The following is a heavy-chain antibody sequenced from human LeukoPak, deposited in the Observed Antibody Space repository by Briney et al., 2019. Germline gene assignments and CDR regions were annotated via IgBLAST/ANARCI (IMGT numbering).Heavy chain of an antibody. J-gene: IGHJ1*01. CDR3: ARGDDYGAALHFQH. D-gene: IGHD4-17*01. CDR1: GGSISSSSYY. V-gene: IGHV4-39*07. Sequence: SETLSLTCIVSGGSISSSSYYWGWIRQPPGKGLEWIGSIYYSGSTYYNPSLKSRVTISVDTSKNQFSLKLSSVTAADTAVYYCARGDDYGAALHFQHWGQGTLVTVSS. CDR2: IYYSGST.